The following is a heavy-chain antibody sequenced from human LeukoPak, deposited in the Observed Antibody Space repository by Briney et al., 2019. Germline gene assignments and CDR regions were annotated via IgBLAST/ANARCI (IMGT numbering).Heavy chain of an antibody. D-gene: IGHD2-15*01. CDR1: GGTFSSYA. CDR3: ARAPGYRSGGSCLDY. CDR2: IIPIFGTA. V-gene: IGHV1-69*05. J-gene: IGHJ4*02. Sequence: SVKVSCKASGGTFSSYAISWVRQAPGQGLEWMGRIIPIFGTANYAQKFQGRVTIITDESTNTAYMELSSLRSEDTAVYYCARAPGYRSGGSCLDYWGQGTLVTVSS.